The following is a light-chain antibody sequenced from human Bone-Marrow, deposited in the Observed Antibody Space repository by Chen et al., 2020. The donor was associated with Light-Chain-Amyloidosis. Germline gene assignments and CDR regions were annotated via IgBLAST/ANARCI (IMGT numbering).Light chain of an antibody. Sequence: QSALTQPASVSGSPGQSINISCTGTSSDVGSYNLVTWYQQHPGKAPKLMIFDVTKRPSGVSDRFSGSKSGNTASLTISGLQADDEADYYCCSYAGSTTYIVFGGGTKLTVL. CDR1: SSDVGSYNL. V-gene: IGLV2-23*02. CDR2: DVT. CDR3: CSYAGSTTYIV. J-gene: IGLJ2*01.